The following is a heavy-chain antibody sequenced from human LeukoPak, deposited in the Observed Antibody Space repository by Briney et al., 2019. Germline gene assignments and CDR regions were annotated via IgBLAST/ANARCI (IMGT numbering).Heavy chain of an antibody. D-gene: IGHD3-22*01. J-gene: IGHJ4*02. CDR3: ARSGWPYYFDY. CDR1: GFTFSSYW. CDR2: IHSDGSST. Sequence: PGGSLRLSXAASGFTFSSYWMHWVSQAPGKGLVWVSRIHSDGSSTSYADSVRGRFTISRDDAKSTLYLQMNSLRAEDTAVYYCARSGWPYYFDYWGQGTLVTVSS. V-gene: IGHV3-74*01.